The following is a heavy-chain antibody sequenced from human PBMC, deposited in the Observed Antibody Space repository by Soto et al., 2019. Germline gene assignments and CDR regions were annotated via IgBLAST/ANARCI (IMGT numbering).Heavy chain of an antibody. CDR2: IIPILGTA. CDR1: GGTFSSYA. V-gene: IGHV1-69*01. J-gene: IGHJ5*02. CDR3: ARVYGSGRDRFDP. Sequence: QVQLVQSGAEVKKPGSSVKVSCKASGGTFSSYAISWVRQAPGQGLEWMGGIIPILGTANYAQKFQGRVTITADESTSTAYRELSSLRSEDTAVDYCARVYGSGRDRFDPWGQGTLVTVSS. D-gene: IGHD3-10*01.